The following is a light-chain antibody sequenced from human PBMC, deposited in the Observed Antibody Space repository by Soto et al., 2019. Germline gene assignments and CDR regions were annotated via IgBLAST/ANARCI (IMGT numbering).Light chain of an antibody. V-gene: IGKV3-15*01. CDR1: QSIRTN. Sequence: EIALTQSPATLSVSAGGTVTLSCRASQSIRTNVAWYQQIPGQAPRLLVYGASTRATGVPARFSGSGSGIEFTITISSLQSEDSAFYYCQQYFNWPLTWTFGPGTKVQIK. CDR3: QQYFNWPLTWT. CDR2: GAS. J-gene: IGKJ3*01.